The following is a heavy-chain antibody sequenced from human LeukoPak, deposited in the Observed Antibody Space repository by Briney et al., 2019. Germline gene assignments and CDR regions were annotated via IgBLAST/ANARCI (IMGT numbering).Heavy chain of an antibody. V-gene: IGHV3-30*02. J-gene: IGHJ4*02. Sequence: GGSLRLSCAASGFTFSSYDIHWVHQAPGKGLEWVTFIRYDGSNKYYADSVRGRFTISRDNSKNTLYLQMNSLRAEDTAVYYCAKASAMIVVVSKHFDYWGQGTLVTVSS. D-gene: IGHD3-22*01. CDR1: GFTFSSYD. CDR3: AKASAMIVVVSKHFDY. CDR2: IRYDGSNK.